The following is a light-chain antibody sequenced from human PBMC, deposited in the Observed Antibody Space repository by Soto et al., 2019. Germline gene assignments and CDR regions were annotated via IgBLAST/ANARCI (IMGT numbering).Light chain of an antibody. CDR2: DTS. J-gene: IGLJ2*01. CDR1: TGAVTSGHY. CDR3: LLSYSGARHVV. V-gene: IGLV7-46*01. Sequence: QSVVTQEPSLTVSPGGTVTLTCGSSTGAVTSGHYPYWFQQKPGQAPRTLMYDTSNKHSWTPARFSGSLLGGKAALTLSGAQPEDEAEYYCLLSYSGARHVVFGGGTKLTVL.